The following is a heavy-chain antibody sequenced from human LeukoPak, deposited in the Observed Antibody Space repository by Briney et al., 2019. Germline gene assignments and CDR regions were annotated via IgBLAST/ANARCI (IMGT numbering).Heavy chain of an antibody. V-gene: IGHV4-39*01. D-gene: IGHD3-16*01. CDR1: GGSISGSNYS. J-gene: IGHJ4*02. CDR3: ATGRGKNYDY. Sequence: SETLSLTCTVSGGSISGSNYSWGGIRQPPGKGLEWIGSVDYSGSTYYNPSLKSRVTISVDTSKNQFSLKVSSVTAADTAVYYCATGRGKNYDYWGQGTLVTVSS. CDR2: VDYSGST.